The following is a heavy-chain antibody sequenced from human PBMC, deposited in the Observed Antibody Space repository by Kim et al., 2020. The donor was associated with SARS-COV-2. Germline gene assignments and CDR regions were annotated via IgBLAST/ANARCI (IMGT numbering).Heavy chain of an antibody. J-gene: IGHJ5*02. Sequence: KFQGRVTMTRDTSISTAYMELSRLRSDDTAVYYCARGPGIAAAGNNWFDPWGQGTLVTVSS. V-gene: IGHV1-2*02. CDR3: ARGPGIAAAGNNWFDP. D-gene: IGHD6-13*01.